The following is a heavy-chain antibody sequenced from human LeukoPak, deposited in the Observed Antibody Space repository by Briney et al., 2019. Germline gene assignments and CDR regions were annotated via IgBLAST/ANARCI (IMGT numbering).Heavy chain of an antibody. D-gene: IGHD1-26*01. CDR1: GGSFSGYC. CDR2: INHSGST. CDR3: ARVVGATYYFDS. J-gene: IGHJ4*02. Sequence: PSETLSLTSAVYGGSFSGYCWSWIRQPPGKGLDWIGEINHSGSTNYNPSLKSRVTISVDTPKNQFSLKLSSVTAADTAVYYCARVVGATYYFDSWGQGTLVTVSS. V-gene: IGHV4-34*01.